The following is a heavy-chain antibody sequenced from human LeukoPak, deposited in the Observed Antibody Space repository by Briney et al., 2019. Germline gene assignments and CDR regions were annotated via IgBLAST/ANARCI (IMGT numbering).Heavy chain of an antibody. CDR2: ITSSSSHI. J-gene: IGHJ4*02. V-gene: IGHV3-21*01. CDR3: AREFQYIIAHDY. Sequence: AGGSLRLSCAASGFTSSTYNMNWVRQAPGKGLEWVSSITSSSSHIYYADSVKGRFTISRDNAKNSLFLQMNSLRAEDTAIYYCAREFQYIIAHDYWGQGTLVTVSS. CDR1: GFTSSTYN. D-gene: IGHD2/OR15-2a*01.